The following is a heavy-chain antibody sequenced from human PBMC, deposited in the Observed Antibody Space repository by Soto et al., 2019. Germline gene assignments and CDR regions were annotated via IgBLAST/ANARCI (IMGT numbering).Heavy chain of an antibody. J-gene: IGHJ1*01. V-gene: IGHV1-69*05. Sequence: SVKVSCKASGGTFSSYAISWVRQAPGQGLEWMGGIIPIFGTANYAQKFQGRVTITRDTSASTAYMELSSLRSEDTAVHYCASPAAGTTEYFQHWGQGTLVTVSS. D-gene: IGHD6-13*01. CDR2: IIPIFGTA. CDR3: ASPAAGTTEYFQH. CDR1: GGTFSSYA.